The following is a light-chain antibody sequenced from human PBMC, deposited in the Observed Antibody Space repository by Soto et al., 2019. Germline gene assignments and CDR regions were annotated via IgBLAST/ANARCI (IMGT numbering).Light chain of an antibody. CDR3: SSYTSRSLYV. CDR2: DVS. V-gene: IGLV2-14*01. CDR1: SSDVGGYNY. Sequence: QSALTQPASVSGSPGQSITISCTGTSSDVGGYNYVSWYQQLPGKAPKLMIYDVSDRPSGVSNRFSGSKSGNTASLTISGLQAEDEADYYCSSYTSRSLYVFGTGTKLTVL. J-gene: IGLJ1*01.